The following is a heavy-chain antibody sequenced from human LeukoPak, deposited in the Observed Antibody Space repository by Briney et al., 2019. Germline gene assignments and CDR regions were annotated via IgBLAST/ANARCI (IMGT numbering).Heavy chain of an antibody. Sequence: GGSLRLSCAASGFTFSSYGMHWVRQAPGKGLEWVAVISYDGSNGNYVDSVKGRFTIPRDNSKNTLYLQMNSLRAEDMAVYYCAKEDYDGSGSYLGYWGQGTLVTVSS. J-gene: IGHJ4*02. CDR3: AKEDYDGSGSYLGY. CDR1: GFTFSSYG. D-gene: IGHD3-10*01. CDR2: ISYDGSNG. V-gene: IGHV3-30*18.